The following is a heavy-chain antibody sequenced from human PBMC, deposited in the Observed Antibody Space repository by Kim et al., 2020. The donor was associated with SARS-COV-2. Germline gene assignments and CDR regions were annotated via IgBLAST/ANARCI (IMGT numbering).Heavy chain of an antibody. CDR3: AKDTLPYYYGSGNRDAFDI. CDR1: VYSFSSYA. D-gene: IGHD3-10*01. Sequence: ASVKVSCEASVYSFSSYAINWVRQAPGQGLEGMGWINTETGNPTYAPGFTGRFVFSLDTSVRSAYVQISSLQAEDTAVYYCAKDTLPYYYGSGNRDAFDI. CDR2: INTETGNP. V-gene: IGHV7-4-1*02. J-gene: IGHJ3*02.